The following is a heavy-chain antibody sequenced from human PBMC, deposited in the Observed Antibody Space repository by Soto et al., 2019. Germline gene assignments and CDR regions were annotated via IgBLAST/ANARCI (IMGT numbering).Heavy chain of an antibody. CDR1: GGSISSSSYY. V-gene: IGHV4-39*01. Sequence: SETLSLTCTVSGGSISSSSYYWGWIRQPPGKGLEWIGSIYYSGSTYYNPSLKSRVTISVDTSKNQFSLKLSSVTAADTAVYYCARHGGELATHFDYWGQGTLVTVSS. CDR3: ARHGGELATHFDY. CDR2: IYYSGST. J-gene: IGHJ4*02. D-gene: IGHD2-15*01.